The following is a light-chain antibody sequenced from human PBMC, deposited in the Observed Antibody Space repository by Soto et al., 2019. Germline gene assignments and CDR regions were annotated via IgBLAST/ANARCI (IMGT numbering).Light chain of an antibody. Sequence: YELTQPPSVSVAPGKTARITCGGDNIGSKSVHWYQQKPGQAPVLVIYYDTDRPSGIPERFSGSNSGNTATLTISRVEAGDEADYSCQVWDSSSDHWVFGGGTKVTVL. CDR3: QVWDSSSDHWV. CDR2: YDT. J-gene: IGLJ3*02. CDR1: NIGSKS. V-gene: IGLV3-21*04.